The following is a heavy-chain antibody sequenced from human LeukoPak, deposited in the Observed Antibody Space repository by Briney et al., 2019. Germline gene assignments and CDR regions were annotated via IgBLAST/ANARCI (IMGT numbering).Heavy chain of an antibody. J-gene: IGHJ1*01. V-gene: IGHV2-5*01. Sequence: SGPTLVKPTQTLTLTCTFSGFSLSTSGVGVGWNRQPPGKALEWLALIYGNDDKRYSPSLKSRLTITKDTSKNQVVLTMTNMDPVDTATYYCVHDIPGGEGFQHWGQGTLVTVSS. CDR1: GFSLSTSGVG. CDR2: IYGNDDK. CDR3: VHDIPGGEGFQH. D-gene: IGHD3-16*01.